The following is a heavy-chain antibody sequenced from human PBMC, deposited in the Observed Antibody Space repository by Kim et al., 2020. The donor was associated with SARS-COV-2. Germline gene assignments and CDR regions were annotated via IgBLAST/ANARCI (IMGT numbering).Heavy chain of an antibody. J-gene: IGHJ4*02. CDR3: ARVHDYGGNPKDFCLGY. CDR2: INPSGGST. CDR1: GYTFTSYY. Sequence: ASVKVSCKASGYTFTSYYMHWVRQAPGQGLEWMGIINPSGGSTSYAQKFQGRVTMTRDTSTSTVYMELSSLRSEDTAVYYCARVHDYGGNPKDFCLGYWGQGTLVPVSS. D-gene: IGHD4-17*01. V-gene: IGHV1-46*01.